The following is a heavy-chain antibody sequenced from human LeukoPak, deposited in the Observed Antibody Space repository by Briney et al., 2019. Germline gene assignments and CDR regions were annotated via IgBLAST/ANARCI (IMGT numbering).Heavy chain of an antibody. D-gene: IGHD6-13*01. Sequence: GGSLRLSGVVSGFTVSSNYMSWVRQAPGKGLEWVSVLYSGGNTYHADSVKGRFTISRDNSKNTLYLQMNSLRAEDTAVYYCAREGASSSFGYWGQGTLVTVSS. CDR1: GFTVSSNY. V-gene: IGHV3-53*01. CDR3: AREGASSSFGY. CDR2: LYSGGNT. J-gene: IGHJ4*02.